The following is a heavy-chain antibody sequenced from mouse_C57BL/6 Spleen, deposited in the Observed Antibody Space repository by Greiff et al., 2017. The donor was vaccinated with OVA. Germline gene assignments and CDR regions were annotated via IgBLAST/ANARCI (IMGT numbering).Heavy chain of an antibody. V-gene: IGHV5-4*01. D-gene: IGHD2-1*01. CDR1: GFTFSSYA. CDR2: ISDGGSYT. CDR3: ARDRDGNYAWFAY. Sequence: EVKLVESGGGLVKPGGSLKLSCAASGFTFSSYAMSWVRQTPEKRLEWVATISDGGSYTYYPDNVKGRFTISRDNAKNNLYLQMSHLKSEDTAMYYCARDRDGNYAWFAYWGQGTLVTVSA. J-gene: IGHJ3*01.